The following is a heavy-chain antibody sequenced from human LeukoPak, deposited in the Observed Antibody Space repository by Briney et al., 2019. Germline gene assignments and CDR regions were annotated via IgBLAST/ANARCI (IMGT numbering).Heavy chain of an antibody. D-gene: IGHD2-2*01. CDR1: GFTFSTYG. J-gene: IGHJ4*02. CDR3: AKDHCSSTSCYFLDY. Sequence: GGTLRLSCAASGFTFSTYGMTWVRQAPGKGLEWVSAIGGSGYSTYYADSVKGRFAISRDNSRNTLYLQMNSLRAEDTAVYYCAKDHCSSTSCYFLDYWGQGTLVTVSS. CDR2: IGGSGYST. V-gene: IGHV3-23*01.